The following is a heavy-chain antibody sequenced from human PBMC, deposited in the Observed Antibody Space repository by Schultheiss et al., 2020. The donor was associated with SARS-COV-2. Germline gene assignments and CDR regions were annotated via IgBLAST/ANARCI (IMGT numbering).Heavy chain of an antibody. CDR1: GGSFSGYD. Sequence: SQTLSLTCAVYGGSFSGYDWSWIRQPPGKGLEWIGSIYHSGSTYYNPSLKSRVTISVDTSKNQFSLKLSSVTAADTAVYYCARGRVYYDFWSGYWGTSTSIYGMDVWGQGTTVTVSS. J-gene: IGHJ6*02. V-gene: IGHV4-34*01. CDR2: IYHSGST. D-gene: IGHD3-3*01. CDR3: ARGRVYYDFWSGYWGTSTSIYGMDV.